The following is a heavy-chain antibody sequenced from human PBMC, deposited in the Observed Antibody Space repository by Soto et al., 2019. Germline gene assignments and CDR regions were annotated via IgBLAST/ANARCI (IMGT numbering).Heavy chain of an antibody. CDR1: GGSISSSNYY. Sequence: SETLSLTCSVSGGSISSSNYYWGWIRQPPGKGLEWIGSIYYSGSTHYNAPLKSRVTISLDTSKNQFSLKVSSVTAADTAVYYCARPLEQWQLGFGMDVWGQGSRVTVS. J-gene: IGHJ6*01. V-gene: IGHV4-39*01. CDR2: IYYSGST. D-gene: IGHD6-19*01. CDR3: ARPLEQWQLGFGMDV.